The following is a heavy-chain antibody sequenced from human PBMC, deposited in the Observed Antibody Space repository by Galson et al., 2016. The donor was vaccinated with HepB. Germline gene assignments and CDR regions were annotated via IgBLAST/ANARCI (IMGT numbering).Heavy chain of an antibody. D-gene: IGHD4-11*01. V-gene: IGHV5-10-1*01. Sequence: QSGAEVKKPGESLRISCKGSGYNFTSHWISWVRQMPGKGLEWMGRIDPSDSYTNYNPSFQGHVTISADKSISTVYLQWSSLRASDTAIYYCARRVYGGYGDYRNSWFDPWGQGTLVTVSS. CDR3: ARRVYGGYGDYRNSWFDP. J-gene: IGHJ5*02. CDR2: IDPSDSYT. CDR1: GYNFTSHW.